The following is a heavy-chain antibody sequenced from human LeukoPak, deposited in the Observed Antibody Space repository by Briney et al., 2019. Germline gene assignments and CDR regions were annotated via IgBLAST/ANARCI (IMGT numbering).Heavy chain of an antibody. D-gene: IGHD5-24*01. V-gene: IGHV4-34*01. CDR3: ARGIDGYNS. CDR2: INHSGST. Sequence: SETLSLTCAVYGGSFSGYYWSWIRQPPGKGLEWIGEINHSGSTNYNPSLKSRVTISVDTSKNQFSLKLTSVTAADTAVYYCARGIDGYNSWGQGTLVTVSS. J-gene: IGHJ4*02. CDR1: GGSFSGYY.